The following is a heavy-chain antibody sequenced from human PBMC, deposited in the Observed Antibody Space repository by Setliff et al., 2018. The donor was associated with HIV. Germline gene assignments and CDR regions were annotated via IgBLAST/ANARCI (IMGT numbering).Heavy chain of an antibody. J-gene: IGHJ3*02. CDR3: ARASTMIVVVIKGFDI. Sequence: PSETLSLTCTASGGSISSFYWSWIRQPAGKGLEWIGHIYTSGSTDYNPSLKSRVSISVDTSKNQFSLKLSSVTAADTAVYYCARASTMIVVVIKGFDIWGQGTMVTVSS. CDR1: GGSISSFY. D-gene: IGHD3-22*01. CDR2: IYTSGST. V-gene: IGHV4-4*07.